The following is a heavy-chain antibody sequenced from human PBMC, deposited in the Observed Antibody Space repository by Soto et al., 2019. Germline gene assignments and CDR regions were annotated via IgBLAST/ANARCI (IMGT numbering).Heavy chain of an antibody. J-gene: IGHJ6*02. CDR1: GGTFSSYA. Sequence: QVQLVQSGAEVKKPGSSVKVSCKASGGTFSSYAISWVRQAPGQGLEWMGGIIPIFGTANYAQKFQGRVTITADESTSTAYMELSSLRSEDTAVYYCARARTTVTTSFVYYDYGMDVWGQGTTVTVSS. V-gene: IGHV1-69*01. CDR2: IIPIFGTA. D-gene: IGHD4-17*01. CDR3: ARARTTVTTSFVYYDYGMDV.